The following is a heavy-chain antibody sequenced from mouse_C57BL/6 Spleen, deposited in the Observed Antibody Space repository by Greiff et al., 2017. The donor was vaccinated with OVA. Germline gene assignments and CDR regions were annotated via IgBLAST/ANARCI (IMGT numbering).Heavy chain of an antibody. Sequence: QVQLQQPGTELVKPGASVKLSCKASGYTFTSYWMHWVKQRPGHGLEWIGNINPSNGGTNYNEKFKSKATLTVDKSSSTAYMQLSSLTSEDSAVYYCAREIYYDYDRNFDYWGQGTTLTVSS. J-gene: IGHJ2*01. D-gene: IGHD2-4*01. CDR3: AREIYYDYDRNFDY. V-gene: IGHV1-53*01. CDR1: GYTFTSYW. CDR2: INPSNGGT.